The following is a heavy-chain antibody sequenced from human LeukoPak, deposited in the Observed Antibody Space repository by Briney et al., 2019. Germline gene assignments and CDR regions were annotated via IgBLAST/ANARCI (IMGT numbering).Heavy chain of an antibody. J-gene: IGHJ4*02. Sequence: SETLSLTCSVSGGSISSYYWSWIRQPPGKGLEWIGYIYYSGSTNYNPSLKSRVTISVDTSKNQFSLILSSVTAADTAVYYCARAPGIAAAGTHFDFWGQGTLVTVSS. CDR1: GGSISSYY. CDR3: ARAPGIAAAGTHFDF. V-gene: IGHV4-59*08. D-gene: IGHD6-13*01. CDR2: IYYSGST.